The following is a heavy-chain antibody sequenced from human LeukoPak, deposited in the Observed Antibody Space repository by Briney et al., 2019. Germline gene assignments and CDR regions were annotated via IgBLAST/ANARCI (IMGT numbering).Heavy chain of an antibody. V-gene: IGHV3-30*02. CDR2: IRYDGSNK. J-gene: IGHJ4*02. CDR1: GFTFSSYG. CDR3: AKVAYSSSRRHLDY. Sequence: PGGSLRLSCAASGFTFSSYGMHWVRQAPGKGLEWVAFIRYDGSNKYYADSVKGRFTISRDNSKNTLYLQMNSLRAEDTAVYYCAKVAYSSSRRHLDYWGQGTLVTVSS. D-gene: IGHD6-13*01.